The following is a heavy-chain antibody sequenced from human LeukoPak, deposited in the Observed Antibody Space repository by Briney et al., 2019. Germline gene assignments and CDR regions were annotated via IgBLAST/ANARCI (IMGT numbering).Heavy chain of an antibody. CDR2: IYYSGST. Sequence: PSETLSLTCTVPGGSISSSSYYWGWIRQPPGKGLEWIGSIYYSGSTYYNPSLKSRVTISVDTSKNQFSLKLSSVTAADTAVYYCALRFLEWSPGEGFDCWGQGTLVTVSS. CDR3: ALRFLEWSPGEGFDC. V-gene: IGHV4-39*01. CDR1: GGSISSSSYY. D-gene: IGHD3-3*01. J-gene: IGHJ4*02.